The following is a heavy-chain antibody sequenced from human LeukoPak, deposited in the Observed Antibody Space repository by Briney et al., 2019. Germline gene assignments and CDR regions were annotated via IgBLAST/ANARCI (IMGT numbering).Heavy chain of an antibody. CDR2: INPNSGGT. CDR3: ARPGSSGWPGGHWYFDL. J-gene: IGHJ2*01. CDR1: GYTFTGYY. V-gene: IGHV1-2*02. Sequence: ASVKVSCKASGYTFTGYYMHWVRQAPGQGLEWMGWINPNSGGTNYAQEFQGRVTMTRDTSISTAYMELSRLRSDDTAVYYCARPGSSGWPGGHWYFDLWGRGTLVTVSS. D-gene: IGHD6-19*01.